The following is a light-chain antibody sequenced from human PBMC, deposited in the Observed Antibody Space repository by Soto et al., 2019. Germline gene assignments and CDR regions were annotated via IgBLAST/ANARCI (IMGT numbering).Light chain of an antibody. V-gene: IGLV1-51*01. Sequence: QSVLTQPPSVSATPGQKVTISCSGSSSNIGNNYVSWYQQFPGAAPKLLISDNYWRPSGIPDRFSASKSGTSATLGITGLQTGDEADYYCATWDSSLSAVVVGGGTKLTVL. CDR3: ATWDSSLSAVV. CDR2: DNY. CDR1: SSNIGNNY. J-gene: IGLJ2*01.